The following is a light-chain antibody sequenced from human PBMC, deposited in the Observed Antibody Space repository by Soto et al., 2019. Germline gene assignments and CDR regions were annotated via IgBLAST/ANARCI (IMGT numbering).Light chain of an antibody. CDR3: SSNAGSIEI. CDR2: EVS. CDR1: SSDVGAYNY. Sequence: QSALTQPPSASGSPGQSVTISCTGTSSDVGAYNYVSWYQQHPGKAPKLMIYEVSKRPSGVPDRFSGTKSGNTASLTVSGLQAEDEADYYCSSNAGSIEIFGTGTKVTVL. J-gene: IGLJ1*01. V-gene: IGLV2-8*01.